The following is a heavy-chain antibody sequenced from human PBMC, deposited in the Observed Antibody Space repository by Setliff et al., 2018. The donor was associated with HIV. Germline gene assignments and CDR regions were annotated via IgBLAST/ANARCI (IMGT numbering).Heavy chain of an antibody. Sequence: GGSLRLSCATSGFTFDSYSIIWVRQAPGKGLEWVSYISGLGGGTIHYADSVKGRFTISRDNAKDSLFLQMNSLRDDDTAVYFCARTAYYRDSSGYYSVAFDMWGPGTMVTVSS. CDR3: ARTAYYRDSSGYYSVAFDM. CDR2: ISGLGGGTI. CDR1: GFTFDSYS. J-gene: IGHJ3*02. D-gene: IGHD3-22*01. V-gene: IGHV3-48*02.